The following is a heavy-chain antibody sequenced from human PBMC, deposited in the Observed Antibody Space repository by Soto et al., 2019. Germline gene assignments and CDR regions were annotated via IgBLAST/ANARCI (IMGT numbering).Heavy chain of an antibody. D-gene: IGHD3-3*01. V-gene: IGHV4-61*01. CDR3: ARDPYYDFWSGYSNYYYYGMDV. Sequence: NPSETLSLTCTFSGGSVISGSYYWSWIRQPPGKGLEWIGYIYYSGSTNYNPSLKSRVTISVDTSKNQFSLKLSSVTAADTAVYYCARDPYYDFWSGYSNYYYYGMDVWGQGTTVTVSS. J-gene: IGHJ6*02. CDR1: GGSVISGSYY. CDR2: IYYSGST.